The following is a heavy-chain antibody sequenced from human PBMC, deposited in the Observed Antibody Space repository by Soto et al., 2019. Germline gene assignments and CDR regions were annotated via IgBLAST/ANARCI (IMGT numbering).Heavy chain of an antibody. CDR3: ASAPGGLNYIFWFDP. Sequence: PPETLSLTCTVSGGSISSGGYYLSCIRLHPAKGLECIGHIHYSWSTYYNQSLKSRVTISVDTSKNQFSLKLSSVTAADTAVYYCASAPGGLNYIFWFDPWAQGTLVTVAS. V-gene: IGHV4-31*03. CDR2: IHYSWST. D-gene: IGHD1-7*01. CDR1: GGSISSGGYY. J-gene: IGHJ5*02.